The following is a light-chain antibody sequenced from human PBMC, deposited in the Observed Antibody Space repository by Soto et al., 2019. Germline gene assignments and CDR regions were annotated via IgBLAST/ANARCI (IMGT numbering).Light chain of an antibody. CDR2: DAS. Sequence: DIQMTHSPSTLSASVGDRVTITCRASQSISSWLAWYQQKPGKAPKLLIYDASSLESGVPSRFSGSGSGKDFTLTISSLQPEDFATYYCPQSYSTPRTFGQGTKVEIX. V-gene: IGKV1-39*01. CDR3: PQSYSTPRT. CDR1: QSISSW. J-gene: IGKJ1*01.